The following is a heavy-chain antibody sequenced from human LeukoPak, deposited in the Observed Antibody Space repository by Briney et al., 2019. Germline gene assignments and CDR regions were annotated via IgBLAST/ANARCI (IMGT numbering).Heavy chain of an antibody. CDR2: ISYDGSNK. V-gene: IGHV3-30*18. D-gene: IGHD1-26*01. J-gene: IGHJ4*02. CDR1: GFTFSSYG. CDR3: AKWDEGDY. Sequence: GGSLRLSCAASGFTFSSYGMHWVRPAPGKGLEWVAVISYDGSNKYYADSVKGRFTISRDNSKNTLYLQMNSLRAEDTAVYYCAKWDEGDYWGQGTLVTVSS.